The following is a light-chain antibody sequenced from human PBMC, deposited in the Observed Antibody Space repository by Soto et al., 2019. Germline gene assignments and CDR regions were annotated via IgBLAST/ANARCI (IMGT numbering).Light chain of an antibody. V-gene: IGLV2-14*01. Sequence: QSTLTQPASMSGSPGQSITISCAGTRDDIGAYDYVSWYQQHPGNAPKLLVYEVTNRPSGVSDRFSGSKSGNTASLTISGLQAEEEADYYCNSYTNSSDVVFGGGTKVTVL. J-gene: IGLJ2*01. CDR1: RDDIGAYDY. CDR3: NSYTNSSDVV. CDR2: EVT.